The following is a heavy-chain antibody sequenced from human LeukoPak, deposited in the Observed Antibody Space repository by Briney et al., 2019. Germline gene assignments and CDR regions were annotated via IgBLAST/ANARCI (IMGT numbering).Heavy chain of an antibody. V-gene: IGHV1-2*02. CDR2: INPNSGGT. CDR1: GYTFTGYY. CDR3: ARDTILYHLIQWLPEGDWFDP. J-gene: IGHJ5*02. Sequence: GASVKVSCKASGYTFTGYYMHWVRQAPGQGLEWMGWINPNSGGTNYAQKFQGRVTMTRDTSISTAYMELSRLRSDDTAVYYCARDTILYHLIQWLPEGDWFDPWGQGTLVTVFS. D-gene: IGHD6-19*01.